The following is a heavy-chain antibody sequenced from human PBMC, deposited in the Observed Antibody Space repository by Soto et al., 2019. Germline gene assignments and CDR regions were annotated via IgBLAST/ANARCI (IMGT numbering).Heavy chain of an antibody. CDR2: ISGSGGST. Sequence: GSPRLSWAASGLSFSSYAMSWVRQAPGKGLEWVSAISGSGGSTYYADSVKGRFTISRDNSKNTLYLQMKGLRAEDTAVYYCANGYCTNGVCPYYYGMDVWGQGTTVTVSS. J-gene: IGHJ6*02. V-gene: IGHV3-23*01. D-gene: IGHD2-8*01. CDR1: GLSFSSYA. CDR3: ANGYCTNGVCPYYYGMDV.